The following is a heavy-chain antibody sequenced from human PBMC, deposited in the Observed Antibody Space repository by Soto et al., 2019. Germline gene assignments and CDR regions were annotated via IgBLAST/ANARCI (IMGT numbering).Heavy chain of an antibody. CDR3: ARGERCLQSHLVS. V-gene: IGHV4-34*01. Sequence: PSETLSLTCAVYGGSLSGYFWNWIRQSPGKGLEWIGEINHSGGTNFNPSLKSRVAISVDTAKNQFSLTLTSVTAADTAVYYCARGERCLQSHLVSGGQGTLVTVSS. J-gene: IGHJ4*02. CDR1: GGSLSGYF. D-gene: IGHD4-4*01. CDR2: INHSGGT.